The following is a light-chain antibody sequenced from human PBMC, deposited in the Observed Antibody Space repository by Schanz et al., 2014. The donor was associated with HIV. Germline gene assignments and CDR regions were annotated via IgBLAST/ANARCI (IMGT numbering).Light chain of an antibody. CDR2: GVS. Sequence: EIVLTQSPGTLSLSPGERATLSCRASQRVSSNNFAWYQQTPGQSPRLLIYGVSIRATGSPDRFSGSGSGTDFTLTISRLEAEDFAVYYCQQYGNSPRTFGQGTKLEIK. CDR1: QRVSSNN. CDR3: QQYGNSPRT. V-gene: IGKV3-20*01. J-gene: IGKJ2*02.